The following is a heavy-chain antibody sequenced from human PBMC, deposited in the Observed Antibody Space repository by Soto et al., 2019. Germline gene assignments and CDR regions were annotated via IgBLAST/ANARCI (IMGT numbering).Heavy chain of an antibody. J-gene: IGHJ6*03. V-gene: IGHV4-34*01. Sequence: SETLSLTCAVYGLSFIGYYWSWIRQPPGKGLEWIGEINHSGSTNYNPSLKSRVTISVDTSKNQFSLKLSSVTAADTAVYYCARAQGSGTGYYMDVWGKGTTVTVS. CDR3: ARAQGSGTGYYMDV. D-gene: IGHD3-10*01. CDR1: GLSFIGYY. CDR2: INHSGST.